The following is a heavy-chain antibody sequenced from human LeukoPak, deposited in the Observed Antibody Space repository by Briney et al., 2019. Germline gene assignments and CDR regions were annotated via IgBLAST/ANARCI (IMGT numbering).Heavy chain of an antibody. D-gene: IGHD2-2*01. V-gene: IGHV4-59*08. CDR1: ARSISSYY. CDR3: ARGGVPLLYYFDY. CDR2: IYYSGST. J-gene: IGHJ4*02. Sequence: SPTLSLTCTVAARSISSYYWSWIRQPPGKGLEWIGYIYYSGSTNYNPSLKSRVTISVDTSKNQFSLKLSSVTAADTAVYYCARGGVPLLYYFDYWGQGTLVTVSS.